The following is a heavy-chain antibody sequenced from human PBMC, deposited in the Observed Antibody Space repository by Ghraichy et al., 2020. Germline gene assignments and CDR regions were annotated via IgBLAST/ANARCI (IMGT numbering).Heavy chain of an antibody. CDR2: ITGTGGNS. Sequence: GGSPRLSCVASGFTFNSYAMTWFRQAPGKGLEWVSAITGTGGNSYYADSVNGRVTTSRDNSSNTLYMEMHSVTSDDTAVYFCAKREGRHYMNNYLDHWGRGTLVVVSS. V-gene: IGHV3-23*01. J-gene: IGHJ4*02. CDR1: GFTFNSYA. CDR3: AKREGRHYMNNYLDH. D-gene: IGHD4-11*01.